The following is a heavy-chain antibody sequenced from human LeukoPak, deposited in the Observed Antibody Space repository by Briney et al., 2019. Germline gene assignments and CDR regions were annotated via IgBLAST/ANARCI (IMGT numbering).Heavy chain of an antibody. Sequence: ASVKVSCKVSGYTLTELSMHWVRQAPGKGLEWMGGFDPEDGETIYAQKFQGRVTMTEDTPTDTAYMELNSLRSEDTAVYYCATDPYYYDSTTTFSDYWGQGTLVTVSS. D-gene: IGHD3-22*01. CDR1: GYTLTELS. CDR2: FDPEDGET. J-gene: IGHJ4*02. V-gene: IGHV1-24*01. CDR3: ATDPYYYDSTTTFSDY.